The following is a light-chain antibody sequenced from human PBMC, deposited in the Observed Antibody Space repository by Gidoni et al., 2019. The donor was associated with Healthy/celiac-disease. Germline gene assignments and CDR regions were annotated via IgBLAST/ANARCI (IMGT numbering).Light chain of an antibody. CDR1: QSVSSN. CDR2: GAS. V-gene: IGKV3-15*01. CDR3: QPYNNWPRRALT. Sequence: EIVMTQSPATLSVSPGEGATLSCRASQSVSSNLAWYQQKPGQAPRLLIYGASTRATGIPARFSGSVSGTAFTLTISSLQSEDLALYYCQPYNNWPRRALTFGGGTKVEIK. J-gene: IGKJ4*02.